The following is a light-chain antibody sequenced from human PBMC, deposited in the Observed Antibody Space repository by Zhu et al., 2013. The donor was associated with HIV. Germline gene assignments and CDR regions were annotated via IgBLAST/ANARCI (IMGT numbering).Light chain of an antibody. CDR1: QSVSSY. J-gene: IGKJ4*01. CDR2: GSF. Sequence: EIVMTQFPATLSVSPGETVTLSCRASQSVSSYLAWYQQKPGQAPRLLISGSFSRATGVPDRFSGSGSGTDFTLSISRLEPEDFAVYYCQQYGRSPPTFGGGTTVDIK. V-gene: IGKV3-20*01. CDR3: QQYGRSPPT.